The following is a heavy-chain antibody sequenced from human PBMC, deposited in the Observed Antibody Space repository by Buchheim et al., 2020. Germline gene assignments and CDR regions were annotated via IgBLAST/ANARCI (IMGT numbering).Heavy chain of an antibody. V-gene: IGHV3-23*01. CDR1: GFTFSSYA. CDR3: AKVKIAVAGKGGVSYFDY. Sequence: EVQLLESGGGLVQPGGSLRLSCAASGFTFSSYAMSWVRQAPGKGLEWVSAISGSGGRTYYADSVKGRFTISRDNSKNTLYRQMNSLRAEDTAVYYCAKVKIAVAGKGGVSYFDYWGQGTL. J-gene: IGHJ4*02. D-gene: IGHD6-19*01. CDR2: ISGSGGRT.